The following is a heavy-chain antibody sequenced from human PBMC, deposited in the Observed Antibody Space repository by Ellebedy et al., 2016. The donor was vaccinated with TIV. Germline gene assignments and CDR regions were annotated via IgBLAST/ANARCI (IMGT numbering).Heavy chain of an antibody. CDR1: GYTFTGYY. D-gene: IGHD3-16*01. Sequence: ASVKVSCKASGYTFTGYYIHWVRQAPGQGLEWMGWINPNSGGTNPAQKFQGRVAMTRDKSTRTAYMELTSRRSDDTAVYYCVRDWVGGDRDYWGQGTLVTVSS. J-gene: IGHJ4*02. CDR3: VRDWVGGDRDY. V-gene: IGHV1-2*02. CDR2: INPNSGGT.